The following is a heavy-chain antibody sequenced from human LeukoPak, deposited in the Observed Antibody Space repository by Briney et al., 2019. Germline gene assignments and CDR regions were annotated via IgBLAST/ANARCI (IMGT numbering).Heavy chain of an antibody. CDR1: GFTARSNF. CDR3: AREIVVVPAARVGAFDI. D-gene: IGHD2-2*01. Sequence: GPLRLSRAAPGFTARSNFMSWVRHAPGKGLGWAPGIYSGGSTYYADSGKGRFTISRDNSKNTLYLQMNSLRAEDTDVYYCAREIVVVPAARVGAFDIWGQGTMVTVSS. V-gene: IGHV3-53*01. J-gene: IGHJ3*02. CDR2: IYSGGST.